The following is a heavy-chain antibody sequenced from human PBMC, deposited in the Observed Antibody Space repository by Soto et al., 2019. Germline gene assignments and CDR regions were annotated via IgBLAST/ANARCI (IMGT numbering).Heavy chain of an antibody. Sequence: QAQLVQSGSEVKRPGASVKVSCRCSDNTFTYYDINWVRQAPGQGLEWLGWISGYNANTKDAQKCQDRVTMTADTSTRTAYLEVRSLTSDDGGIYFCAATGGHYFGLDVWGQGTTVTVSS. D-gene: IGHD2-8*02. CDR3: AATGGHYFGLDV. V-gene: IGHV1-18*01. J-gene: IGHJ6*02. CDR2: ISGYNANT. CDR1: DNTFTYYD.